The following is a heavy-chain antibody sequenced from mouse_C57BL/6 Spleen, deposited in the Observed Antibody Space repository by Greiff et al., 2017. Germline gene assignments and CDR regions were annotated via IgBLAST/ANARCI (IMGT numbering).Heavy chain of an antibody. J-gene: IGHJ3*01. CDR3: TSEGSKVSYYGSSQFAY. D-gene: IGHD1-1*01. V-gene: IGHV14-4*01. Sequence: EVQLQQSGAELVRPGASVKLSCTASGFHIKDDYMPWVKQRPEQGLEWIGWIDPENGDTEYASKFQGKATITADTSSNTAYLQLSSLTSKDTAVYYCTSEGSKVSYYGSSQFAYWGQGTLVTVSA. CDR1: GFHIKDDY. CDR2: IDPENGDT.